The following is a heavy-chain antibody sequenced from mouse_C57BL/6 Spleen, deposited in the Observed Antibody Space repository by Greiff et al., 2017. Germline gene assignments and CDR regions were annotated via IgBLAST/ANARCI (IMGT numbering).Heavy chain of an antibody. V-gene: IGHV1-5*01. CDR2: IYPGNGDT. CDR3: TRYDYGYYAMDY. CDR1: GYTFTSYW. Sequence: VQLQQSGTVLARPGASVKMSCKTSGYTFTSYWMHWVKQRPGQGLEWIGAIYPGNGDTSYNQKFKGKAKLTAVTSASTAYMELSSLTNEDSAVYYCTRYDYGYYAMDYWGQGTSVTVSS. J-gene: IGHJ4*01. D-gene: IGHD2-4*01.